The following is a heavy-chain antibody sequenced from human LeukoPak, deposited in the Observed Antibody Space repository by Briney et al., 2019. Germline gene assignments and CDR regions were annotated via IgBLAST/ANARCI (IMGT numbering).Heavy chain of an antibody. V-gene: IGHV1-2*02. CDR3: ARMTTVTQQPAFDY. CDR2: INPNSGGT. Sequence: ASVKVSCKASGYTFTGYYMHWVRQAPGQGLEWMGWINPNSGGTNYAQKFQGRVTITRDTSISTAYMELSRLRSDDTAVYYCARMTTVTQQPAFDYWGQGTLVTVSS. CDR1: GYTFTGYY. D-gene: IGHD4-17*01. J-gene: IGHJ4*02.